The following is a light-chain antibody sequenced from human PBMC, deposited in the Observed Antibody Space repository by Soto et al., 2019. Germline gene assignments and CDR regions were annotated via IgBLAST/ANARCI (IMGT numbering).Light chain of an antibody. CDR2: GAS. CDR3: QQFNNWPQT. V-gene: IGKV3-15*01. J-gene: IGKJ1*01. CDR1: QSVSSN. Sequence: EIVMTQSPATLSVSPGERATLSCRASQSVSSNLAWYQQKGGQAPRLLIYGASTRATGIPARFSGSGSGTELTLTISSLQSEDFAVYFCQQFNNWPQTFGQGTKVDIK.